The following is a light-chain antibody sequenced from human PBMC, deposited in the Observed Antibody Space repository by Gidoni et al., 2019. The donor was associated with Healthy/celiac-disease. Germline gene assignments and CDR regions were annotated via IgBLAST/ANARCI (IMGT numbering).Light chain of an antibody. CDR3: QQYGSSPLT. J-gene: IGKJ4*01. CDR2: GAS. CDR1: QSVSSSY. Sequence: DIVWTQSPGTLSLSPGDRATLSCRASQSVSSSYLAWYQQKPGQAPRLLIYGASSRATGIPDRFSGSGSGTDFTLTISRLEPEDFAVYYCQQYGSSPLTFGGGTKVEIK. V-gene: IGKV3-20*01.